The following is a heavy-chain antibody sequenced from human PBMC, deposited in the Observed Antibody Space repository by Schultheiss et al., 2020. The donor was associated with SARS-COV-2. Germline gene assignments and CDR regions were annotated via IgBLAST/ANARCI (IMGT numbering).Heavy chain of an antibody. CDR2: IYYSGST. CDR3: ARGPVVPAARDAFDI. J-gene: IGHJ3*02. D-gene: IGHD2-2*01. Sequence: SETLSLTCTVSGVSISSYYWGWIRQPPGKGLEWIGYIYYSGSTNYNPSLKSRVTISVDTSTNQFSLTLSSVTAADTAVYYCARGPVVPAARDAFDIWGQGTVVTFS. CDR1: GVSISSYY. V-gene: IGHV4-59*12.